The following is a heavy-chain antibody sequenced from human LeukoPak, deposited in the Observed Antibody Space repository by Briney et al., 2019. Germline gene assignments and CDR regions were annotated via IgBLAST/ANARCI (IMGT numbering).Heavy chain of an antibody. CDR3: ARGVGFGSLRPIKAFDY. CDR1: GFTFSNFW. Sequence: PGGSLRLSCTASGFTFSNFWMGWVRQAPGKGLEWIGEINHSGSTNYNPSLKSRVTISVDTSKNQFSLKLSSVTAADTAVYYCARGVGFGSLRPIKAFDYWGQGTLVTVSS. V-gene: IGHV4-34*01. J-gene: IGHJ4*02. CDR2: INHSGST. D-gene: IGHD3-10*01.